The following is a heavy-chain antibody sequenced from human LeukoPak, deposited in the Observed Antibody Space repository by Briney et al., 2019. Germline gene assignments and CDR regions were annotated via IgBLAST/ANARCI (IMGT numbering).Heavy chain of an antibody. D-gene: IGHD1-26*01. Sequence: TGGSLILSCSAPGFTFSSYGMPWVRQAPGKGLEWVAAISYDGSNKYYAESVKGRFTISRHNANNTLYLQMNRLTAEDTAVYYSARDRYSGSYSAVVYYYYMVVWGKGTTVTVSS. V-gene: IGHV3-30*03. CDR3: ARDRYSGSYSAVVYYYYMVV. J-gene: IGHJ6*03. CDR1: GFTFSSYG. CDR2: ISYDGSNK.